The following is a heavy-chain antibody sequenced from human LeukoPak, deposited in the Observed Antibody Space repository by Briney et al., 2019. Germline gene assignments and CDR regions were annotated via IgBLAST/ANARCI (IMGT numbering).Heavy chain of an antibody. CDR1: GGSISSSSYY. CDR2: IYYSGST. Sequence: SETLSLTCTVSGGSISSSSYYWGWVRQPPGKGLEWIASIYYSGSTYYNPSLKSRVTISVDTSKNQFSLKLSSVTAADTAVYYCARCQGYCTSTSCYELPGAWGQGTLVTVSS. J-gene: IGHJ5*02. D-gene: IGHD2-2*01. V-gene: IGHV4-39*01. CDR3: ARCQGYCTSTSCYELPGA.